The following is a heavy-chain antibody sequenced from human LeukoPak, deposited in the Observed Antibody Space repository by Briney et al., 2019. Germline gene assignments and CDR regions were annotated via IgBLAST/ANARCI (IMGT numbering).Heavy chain of an antibody. D-gene: IGHD2-21*01. CDR3: ARFMGPYCGGDYYDAFDI. V-gene: IGHV5-51*01. CDR1: GYIFTCYC. CDR2: VYPGESDT. Sequence: GESLKISCKGSGYIFTCYCIGWVRQMPGQGLEWMGMVYPGESDTRYSPSFQRQVTTSAAQFISTAYLQWSSRKASDTAMYYCARFMGPYCGGDYYDAFDIWGQGTMVTVSS. J-gene: IGHJ3*02.